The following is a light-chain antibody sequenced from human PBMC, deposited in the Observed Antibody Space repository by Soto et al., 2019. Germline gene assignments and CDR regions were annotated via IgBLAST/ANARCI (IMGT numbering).Light chain of an antibody. CDR1: QSISSW. CDR3: QQYKSYS. J-gene: IGKJ1*01. Sequence: DIPLAQSPSTLSACLAGRVCTICRASQSISSWLAWHQQKPGKAPKLLIYDASSLESGVPSRFRGSGSGTEFTLTISSLQPENFATYYCQQYKSYSFGQGTKVDIK. CDR2: DAS. V-gene: IGKV1-5*02.